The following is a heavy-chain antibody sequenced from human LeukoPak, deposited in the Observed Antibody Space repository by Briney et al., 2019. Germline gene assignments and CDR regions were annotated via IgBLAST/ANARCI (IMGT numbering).Heavy chain of an antibody. Sequence: SETLSLTCTVSGGSISSYYWSWIRQPPGKGLEWIGYIYYSGSTNYNPSLKSRVTISVDTSKNQFSLKLSSVTAADTAVYYCARQGCSGGSCYGWFDPWGQGTLVTVSS. CDR3: ARQGCSGGSCYGWFDP. D-gene: IGHD2-15*01. J-gene: IGHJ5*02. CDR1: GGSISSYY. CDR2: IYYSGST. V-gene: IGHV4-59*08.